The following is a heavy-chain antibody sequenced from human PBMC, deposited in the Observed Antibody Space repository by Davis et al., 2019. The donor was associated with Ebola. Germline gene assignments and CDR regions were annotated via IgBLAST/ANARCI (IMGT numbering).Heavy chain of an antibody. D-gene: IGHD3-10*01. CDR2: ISSSSSYI. J-gene: IGHJ6*02. V-gene: IGHV3-21*01. CDR1: GFTFSSYS. CDR3: ARGGGRGIYYYYGMDV. Sequence: GESLKISCAASGFTFSSYSMNWVRHAPGKGLEWVSSISSSSSYIYYADSVKGRFTISRDNAKNSLYLQMNSLRAEDTAVYYCARGGGRGIYYYYGMDVWGQGTTVTVSS.